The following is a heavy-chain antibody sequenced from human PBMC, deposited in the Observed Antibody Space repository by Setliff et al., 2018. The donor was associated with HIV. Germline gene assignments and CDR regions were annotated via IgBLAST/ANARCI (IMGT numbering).Heavy chain of an antibody. CDR2: IGGSGGST. CDR1: GFSFSSYA. D-gene: IGHD6-19*01. J-gene: IGHJ4*02. V-gene: IGHV3-23*01. CDR3: TKSASWDLRGWLH. Sequence: PGGSLRLSCAANGFSFSSYAMNWVRQAPGKGLEWVSGIGGSGGSTYYADSVKGRFTMSRDYSKNMVYLQMSSLRAEDSAVYYCTKSASWDLRGWLHWGQGTPVTVSS.